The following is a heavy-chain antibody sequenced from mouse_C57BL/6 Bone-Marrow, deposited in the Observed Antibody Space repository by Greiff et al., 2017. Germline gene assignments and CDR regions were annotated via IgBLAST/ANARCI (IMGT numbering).Heavy chain of an antibody. Sequence: QVQLKQPGAELVTPGASVKLSCKASGYTFTSYCMQWVKQRPGQGLEWLGEIDPSGSYTNYNQQFKGKATWTVDTTSSTAFMQHSSLTSENAAVYYCAREEGDYPFAYWGQGTLVTVSA. J-gene: IGHJ3*01. D-gene: IGHD2-4*01. CDR2: IDPSGSYT. CDR1: GYTFTSYC. CDR3: AREEGDYPFAY. V-gene: IGHV1-50*01.